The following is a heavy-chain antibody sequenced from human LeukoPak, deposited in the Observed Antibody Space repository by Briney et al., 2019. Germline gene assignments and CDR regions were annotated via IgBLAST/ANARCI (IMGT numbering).Heavy chain of an antibody. J-gene: IGHJ4*02. CDR1: GGSFSGYY. CDR3: ARVAVTTPPDY. CDR2: INHSGST. D-gene: IGHD4-17*01. V-gene: IGHV4-34*01. Sequence: SETLSLTCAVYGGSFSGYYWSWIRQPPGKGLEWIGEINHSGSTNYNPSLKSRVTISVDTSKNQFSLKLSSMTAADTAVYYCARVAVTTPPDYWGQGTLVTVSS.